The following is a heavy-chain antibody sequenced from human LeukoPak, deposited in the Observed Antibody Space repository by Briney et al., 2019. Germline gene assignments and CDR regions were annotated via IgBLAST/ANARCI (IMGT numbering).Heavy chain of an antibody. D-gene: IGHD3-3*01. CDR3: AREAYDFWSGYDYYYYGMDV. CDR2: ISYDGSNK. V-gene: IGHV3-30-3*01. J-gene: IGHJ6*02. Sequence: GGSLRLSCAASGFTFSSYAMHWVRQAPGKGLEWVAVISYDGSNKYYPDSVKGRFTISRDNSKNTLYLQMNSLRAEDTAVYYCAREAYDFWSGYDYYYYGMDVWGQGTTVTVSS. CDR1: GFTFSSYA.